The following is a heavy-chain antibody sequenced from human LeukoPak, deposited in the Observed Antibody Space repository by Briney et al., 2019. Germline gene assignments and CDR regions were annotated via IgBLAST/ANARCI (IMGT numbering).Heavy chain of an antibody. CDR3: ARGYDSSGYFYY. CDR2: INPNSGGT. J-gene: IGHJ4*02. CDR1: GGTFSNYA. Sequence: ASVKVSCKASGGTFSNYAISWVRQAPGQGLEWMGWINPNSGGTNYAQKFQGRVTMTRDTSISTAYMELSRLRSDDTAVYYCARGYDSSGYFYYWGQGTLVTVSS. D-gene: IGHD3-22*01. V-gene: IGHV1-2*02.